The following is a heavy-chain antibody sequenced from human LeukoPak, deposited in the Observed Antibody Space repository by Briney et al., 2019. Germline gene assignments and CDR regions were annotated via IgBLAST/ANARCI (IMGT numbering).Heavy chain of an antibody. D-gene: IGHD4-17*01. Sequence: ASVKVSCKVSGYTLTELSMHWVRQAPGKGLEWMGGFDPEDGETIYAQKFQGRVTMTEDTSTDTAYMELRSLRSDDTAVYYCATEITTVTTLSGYVYWGQGTLVTVSS. CDR1: GYTLTELS. J-gene: IGHJ4*02. V-gene: IGHV1-24*01. CDR3: ATEITTVTTLSGYVY. CDR2: FDPEDGET.